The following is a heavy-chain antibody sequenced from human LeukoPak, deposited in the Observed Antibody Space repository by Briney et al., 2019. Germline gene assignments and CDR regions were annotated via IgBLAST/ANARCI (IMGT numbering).Heavy chain of an antibody. J-gene: IGHJ4*02. CDR2: ISGSGGST. Sequence: GGSLRLSCAASGFTFSSYAMSWVRQAPGKGLEWVSAISGSGGSTYSADSVKGRFTISRDNSKNTLYLQMDSLRAEDTAVYYCAKDETAVAGIFDYWGQGTLVTVSS. D-gene: IGHD6-19*01. CDR1: GFTFSSYA. V-gene: IGHV3-23*01. CDR3: AKDETAVAGIFDY.